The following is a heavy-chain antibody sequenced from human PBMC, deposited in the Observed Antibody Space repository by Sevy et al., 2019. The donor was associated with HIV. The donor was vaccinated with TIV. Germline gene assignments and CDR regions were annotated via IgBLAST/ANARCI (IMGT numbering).Heavy chain of an antibody. V-gene: IGHV3-30*02. CDR1: XXXXXXYX. Sequence: GGSLRLSCAXSXXXXXXYXMXXXXXXPGKXXXWXACXXXXXXTKYYADSVKGRFTISRDNSKNTLYLQMNSLRXXEXXVYYCAXDXTGRXXSSXXDXXXWGQGTLVTVSS. J-gene: IGHJ4*02. D-gene: IGHD6-6*01. CDR3: AXDXTGRXXSSXXDXXX. CDR2: XXXXXXTK.